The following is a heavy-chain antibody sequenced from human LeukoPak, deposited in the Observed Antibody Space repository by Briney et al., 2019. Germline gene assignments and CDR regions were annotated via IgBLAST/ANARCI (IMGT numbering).Heavy chain of an antibody. J-gene: IGHJ4*02. D-gene: IGHD5-18*01. CDR2: IGGGASDT. V-gene: IGHV3-23*01. Sequence: GGSLRLSCAVSGFSFFYTGMGWVRQAPGKGLEWVAAIGGGASDTKYADSVKGRFTISRDISKNTLYLQMNSLRAEDTAVYYCAKVVRGYSHGYFDYWGQGTLVTVSS. CDR1: GFSFFYTG. CDR3: AKVVRGYSHGYFDY.